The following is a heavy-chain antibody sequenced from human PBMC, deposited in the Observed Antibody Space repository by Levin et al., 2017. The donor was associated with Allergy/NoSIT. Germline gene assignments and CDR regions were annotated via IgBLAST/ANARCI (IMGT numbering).Heavy chain of an antibody. D-gene: IGHD1/OR15-1a*01. CDR3: ARGRLTGTYYFDY. Sequence: GESLKISCAASGFTFSSYSMNWVRQAPGKGLEWVSSISSSRSYIYYADSVKGRFTISRDNAKNSLYLQMNSLRAEDTAVYYCARGRLTGTYYFDYWGQGILVTVSS. J-gene: IGHJ4*02. CDR2: ISSSRSYI. V-gene: IGHV3-21*01. CDR1: GFTFSSYS.